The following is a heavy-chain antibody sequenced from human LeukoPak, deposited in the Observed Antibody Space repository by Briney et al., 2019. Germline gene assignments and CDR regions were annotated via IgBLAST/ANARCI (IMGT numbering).Heavy chain of an antibody. D-gene: IGHD3-22*01. CDR3: AKDIDSAGYGAFEI. J-gene: IGHJ3*02. CDR1: GFTFDDFA. CDR2: ISWNSDTI. Sequence: GRSLRLSCATSGFTFDDFAMHWVRQAPGKGLEWVSHISWNSDTITYADSVKGRFTISRDNAKNSLHLQISSLRDEDTAFYYCAKDIDSAGYGAFEIWGQGTAVTVSS. V-gene: IGHV3-9*01.